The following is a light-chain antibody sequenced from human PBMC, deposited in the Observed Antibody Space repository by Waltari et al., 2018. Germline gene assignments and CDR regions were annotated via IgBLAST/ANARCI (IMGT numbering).Light chain of an antibody. J-gene: IGLJ3*02. CDR3: AAWDDSLNGPV. V-gene: IGLV1-44*01. CDR1: SSNIGRNT. CDR2: SNN. Sequence: QSVLTQPPPASGTPGRRVTIPCSGSSSNIGRNTVNWSQQLPGTAPNLLHYSNNQRPSGVPDRFSGSKSGTSASLAISGLQSEDEADYYCAAWDDSLNGPVFGGGTKLTVL.